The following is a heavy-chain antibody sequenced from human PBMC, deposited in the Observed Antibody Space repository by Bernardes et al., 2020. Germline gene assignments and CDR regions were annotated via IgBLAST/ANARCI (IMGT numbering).Heavy chain of an antibody. CDR3: ARGRRGSLDY. V-gene: IGHV3-74*01. CDR1: GFTFSSYC. Sequence: GGSLRLSCAASGFTFSSYCMHWVRQVPGKGLVWVSRINSDGSTTNYADSVKGRFTISRDNAKNTLYLQMNSLRAEDTAVYYCARGRRGSLDYWGQGTLVTVSS. D-gene: IGHD1-26*01. J-gene: IGHJ4*02. CDR2: INSDGSTT.